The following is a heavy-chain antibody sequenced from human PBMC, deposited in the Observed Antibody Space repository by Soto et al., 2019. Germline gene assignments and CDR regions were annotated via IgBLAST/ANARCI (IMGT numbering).Heavy chain of an antibody. D-gene: IGHD3-10*01. J-gene: IGHJ4*02. Sequence: PSETLSLTCSVSGGSVNDGNYYWNWIRQSPAKGLEWIGYIHHSGITNYNPSLKSRVTISADTFKNEFSLKLNSVTAADTAVYYCARGLTMGPLPSHFHYWGQGTQVTVSS. CDR2: IHHSGIT. V-gene: IGHV4-61*01. CDR3: ARGLTMGPLPSHFHY. CDR1: GGSVNDGNYY.